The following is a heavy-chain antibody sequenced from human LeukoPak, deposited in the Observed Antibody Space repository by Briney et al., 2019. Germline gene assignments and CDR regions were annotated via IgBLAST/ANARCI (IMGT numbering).Heavy chain of an antibody. Sequence: ASVKVSCKASGYTFTGYYMHWVRQAPGQGLEWMGWINPNSGGTNYAQKLQGRVTMTRDTSISTAYMELSRLRSDDTAVYYCASGYYGSGSYFAGNAFDIWGQGTMVTVSS. J-gene: IGHJ3*02. D-gene: IGHD3-10*01. CDR3: ASGYYGSGSYFAGNAFDI. CDR1: GYTFTGYY. V-gene: IGHV1-2*02. CDR2: INPNSGGT.